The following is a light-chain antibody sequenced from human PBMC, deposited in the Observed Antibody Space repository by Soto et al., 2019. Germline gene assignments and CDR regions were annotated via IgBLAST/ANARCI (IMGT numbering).Light chain of an antibody. J-gene: IGKJ4*01. CDR1: QGVSRK. V-gene: IGKV3-15*01. CDR3: QQYYTWPIT. CDR2: GAS. Sequence: EIVMTQSPATLSVAPGERVTFSCRASQGVSRKLAWYQHKPGQAPRLLISGASTGATGIPARFSGSGSGTEFTLTISSLQSEECAVYCCQQYYTWPITFGGGTKVEIK.